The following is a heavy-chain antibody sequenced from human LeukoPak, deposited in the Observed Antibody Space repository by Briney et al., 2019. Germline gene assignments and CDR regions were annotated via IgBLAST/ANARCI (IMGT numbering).Heavy chain of an antibody. CDR3: ARDGRPYCSGGSCYSYYYGMDV. Sequence: GGSLRLSCAASGFTFSSYAMSWVRQAPGKGLEWVANIKQDGSEKYYVDSVKGRFTTSRDNAKNSLYLQMNSLRAEDTAVYYCARDGRPYCSGGSCYSYYYGMDVWGQGTTVTVSS. CDR1: GFTFSSYA. CDR2: IKQDGSEK. J-gene: IGHJ6*02. V-gene: IGHV3-7*01. D-gene: IGHD2-15*01.